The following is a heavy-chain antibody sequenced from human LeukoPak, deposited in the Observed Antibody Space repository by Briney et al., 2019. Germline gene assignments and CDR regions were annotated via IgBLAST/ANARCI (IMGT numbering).Heavy chain of an antibody. CDR3: AKDGLGYFDWLFAY. V-gene: IGHV3-11*04. D-gene: IGHD3-9*01. J-gene: IGHJ4*02. Sequence: GGSLRLSCAASGFTFSDSYMTWIRQAPGKGLEWVSYISNSGSSIYYADSVKGRFTISRDNSKNTLYLQMNSLRAEDTAVYYCAKDGLGYFDWLFAYWGQGTLVTVSS. CDR1: GFTFSDSY. CDR2: ISNSGSSI.